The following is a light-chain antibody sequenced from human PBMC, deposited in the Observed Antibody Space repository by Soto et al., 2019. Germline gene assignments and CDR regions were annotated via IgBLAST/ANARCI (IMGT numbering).Light chain of an antibody. Sequence: QSALTQPASVSGSPGQSITISCTGTSSDVGSYNLVSWYQQHPGKAPKLMIYEVSKRPSGVSNRFSGSKSGNTASLTISGLQAEDEADYSCCSYAGSSTLEYVFGTGTKLTVL. CDR1: SSDVGSYNL. CDR2: EVS. V-gene: IGLV2-23*02. CDR3: CSYAGSSTLEYV. J-gene: IGLJ1*01.